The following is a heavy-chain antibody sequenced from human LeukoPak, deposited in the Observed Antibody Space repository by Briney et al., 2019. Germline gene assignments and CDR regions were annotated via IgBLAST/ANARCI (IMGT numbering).Heavy chain of an antibody. CDR1: GFTFDDYA. D-gene: IGHD3-10*02. CDR3: AELGITMIGGV. CDR2: ITWNSDRK. J-gene: IGHJ6*04. Sequence: PGGSLRLSCAASGFTFDDYAMHWVRQAPGKGLEWVSGITWNSDRKGYADSVKGRFTISRDNAKNSLYLQMNSLRAVDTAVYYCAELGITMIGGVWGKGTTVTISS. V-gene: IGHV3-9*01.